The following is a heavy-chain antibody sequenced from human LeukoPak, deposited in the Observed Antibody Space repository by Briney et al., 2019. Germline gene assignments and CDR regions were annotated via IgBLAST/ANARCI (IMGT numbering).Heavy chain of an antibody. V-gene: IGHV1-2*02. CDR3: ARGSYDSSDFEYFHH. J-gene: IGHJ1*01. Sequence: ASVKVSCRASGYTFTGNYMHWVRQAPGQGLEWMGWINPNSGGTNYAQKFQGRVTMTRDTSIGTAYMELNRLRSDDTAVYYCARGSYDSSDFEYFHHWGQGTLVTVSS. CDR2: INPNSGGT. CDR1: GYTFTGNY. D-gene: IGHD3-22*01.